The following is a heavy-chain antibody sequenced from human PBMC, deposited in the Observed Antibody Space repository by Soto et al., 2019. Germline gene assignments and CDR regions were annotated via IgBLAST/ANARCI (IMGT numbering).Heavy chain of an antibody. CDR3: ARLLAVAYYDAFDS. V-gene: IGHV1-18*01. J-gene: IGHJ3*02. Sequence: GASVKVSCKASGYTFTSYGISWVRQAPGQGLEWMGWISAYNGNTNYAQKLQGRVTMTTDTSTSTAYMELRSLRSDDTAVYYCARLLAVAYYDAFDSWGQGTMVTVSS. CDR1: GYTFTSYG. D-gene: IGHD6-19*01. CDR2: ISAYNGNT.